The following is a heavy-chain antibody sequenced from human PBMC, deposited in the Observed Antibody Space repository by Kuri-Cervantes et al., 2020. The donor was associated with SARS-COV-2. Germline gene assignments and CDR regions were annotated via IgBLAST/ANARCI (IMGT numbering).Heavy chain of an antibody. CDR2: ISGSGGST. D-gene: IGHD4-17*01. CDR3: ATVSESMTTVTTLGV. CDR1: GFTFSSYA. J-gene: IGHJ4*02. Sequence: GGSLRLSCAASGFTFSSYAMSWVRQAPGKGLEWVSAISGSGGSTYYADSVKGRFTISRDNSKNTLYLQMNSLRAEDTAVYYCATVSESMTTVTTLGVWGQGTLVTVSS. V-gene: IGHV3-23*01.